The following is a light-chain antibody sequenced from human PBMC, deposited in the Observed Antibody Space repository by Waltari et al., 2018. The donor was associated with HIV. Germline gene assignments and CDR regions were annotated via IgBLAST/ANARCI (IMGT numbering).Light chain of an antibody. Sequence: DIVMTQSPLSLPVTPGEPASISCRSSQSLLHSNGYNYLDWYLQKPGQSPQLLIYLGSNRASGVPDRFSGSGSGTDFTLKISRVEAEDVGVYYCMQALQTPPRGGIGFTFGPGTKVDIK. J-gene: IGKJ3*01. V-gene: IGKV2-28*01. CDR1: QSLLHSNGYNY. CDR3: MQALQTPPRGGIGFT. CDR2: LGS.